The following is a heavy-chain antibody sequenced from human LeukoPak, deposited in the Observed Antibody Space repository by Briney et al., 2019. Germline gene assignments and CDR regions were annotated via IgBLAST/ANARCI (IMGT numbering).Heavy chain of an antibody. CDR2: INHSGST. J-gene: IGHJ6*03. D-gene: IGHD6-19*01. CDR1: GGSFSGYY. CDR3: ARGVSDSSGWYGVYYYYYMDV. Sequence: PSETLSLTCAVYGGSFSGYYWSWIRQPPGKGLEWIGEINHSGSTNYNPSLKSRVTISVDTSKNQFSLKLSSVTAADTAVYYCARGVSDSSGWYGVYYYYYMDVWGKGTTVTVSS. V-gene: IGHV4-34*01.